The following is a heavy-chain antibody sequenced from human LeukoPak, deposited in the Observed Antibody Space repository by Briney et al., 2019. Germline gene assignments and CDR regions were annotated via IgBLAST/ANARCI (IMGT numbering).Heavy chain of an antibody. CDR3: ARVLGTVGFDY. J-gene: IGHJ4*02. CDR1: GFTFSSYS. V-gene: IGHV3-21*01. Sequence: GGSLRLSCAASGFTFSSYSMNWVRQAPGKGLEWVSSISSSSSYIYYADSVKGRFTISRDSAKNSLYLQMNSLRAEDTAVYYCARVLGTVGFDYWGQGTLVTVSS. D-gene: IGHD4-23*01. CDR2: ISSSSSYI.